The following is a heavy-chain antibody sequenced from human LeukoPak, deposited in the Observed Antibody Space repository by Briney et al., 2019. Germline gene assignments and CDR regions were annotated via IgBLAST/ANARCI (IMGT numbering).Heavy chain of an antibody. V-gene: IGHV3-23*01. CDR2: IGDSGSGG. J-gene: IGHJ4*02. CDR3: SRIKYGGNSGYHFDY. Sequence: GGSLRLSCSASGFNFNYFAMSWIRQAPGKRLEWVSTIGDSGSGGSYVASVRGRITISRDNSKNIVYLQMHSLRVDDSAVYYCSRIKYGGNSGYHFDYWGQGTLVTVSS. CDR1: GFNFNYFA. D-gene: IGHD4-23*01.